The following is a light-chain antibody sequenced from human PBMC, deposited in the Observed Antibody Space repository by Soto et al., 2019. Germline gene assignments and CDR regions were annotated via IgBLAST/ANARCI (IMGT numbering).Light chain of an antibody. Sequence: QSVVTQTPSASGTPGQRVTISCSGSSPNIGTNAVNWCQQLPGTAPRLLIYSNDQRPPGVPDRFSGSKSGTSASLAISGLQSEDEADYYCFLSYTGVRPVVFGGGTKLTVL. CDR3: FLSYTGVRPVV. CDR2: SND. CDR1: SPNIGTNA. V-gene: IGLV1-44*01. J-gene: IGLJ2*01.